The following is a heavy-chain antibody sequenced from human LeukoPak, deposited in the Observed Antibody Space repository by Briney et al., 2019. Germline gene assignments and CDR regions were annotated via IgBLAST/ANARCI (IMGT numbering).Heavy chain of an antibody. D-gene: IGHD2-2*01. J-gene: IGHJ4*02. Sequence: GGSLRLSCAASGFTFSSYAMSWVRQAPGKGLEWVSAISGSGGSTYYADSVRGRFTISRYNSKNTLYLQMNSLRAEDTAVYYCAKAPAYQLLVCYFDYWGQGTLVTVSS. V-gene: IGHV3-23*01. CDR3: AKAPAYQLLVCYFDY. CDR1: GFTFSSYA. CDR2: ISGSGGST.